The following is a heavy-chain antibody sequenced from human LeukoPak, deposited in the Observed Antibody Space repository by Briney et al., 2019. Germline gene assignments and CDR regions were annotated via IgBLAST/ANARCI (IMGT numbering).Heavy chain of an antibody. D-gene: IGHD6-13*01. CDR3: ARGPIWTAAAVRGNYYYMDV. J-gene: IGHJ6*03. CDR2: IYYSGST. Sequence: SETLSLTCTVSGGSISSYYWSWIRQPPGKGLEWIGYIYYSGSTNYNPSLKSRVNISVDTSKNQFSLKLSSVTAADTAVYYCARGPIWTAAAVRGNYYYMDVWGKGTTVTVSS. CDR1: GGSISSYY. V-gene: IGHV4-59*01.